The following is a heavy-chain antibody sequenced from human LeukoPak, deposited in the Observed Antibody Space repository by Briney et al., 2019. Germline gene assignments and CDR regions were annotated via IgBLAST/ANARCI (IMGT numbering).Heavy chain of an antibody. CDR1: GYSISSGYY. CDR2: IYHTGST. V-gene: IGHV4-38-2*02. J-gene: IGHJ4*02. Sequence: SETLSLTCTVSGYSISSGYYWGWIRQPPGKELEWIGNIYHTGSTYYNPSLKSRVTISVDTSKNQFSLKLSSVTAADTAVYFCASDRSGYYYVDYWGQGTLVTVSS. D-gene: IGHD3-22*01. CDR3: ASDRSGYYYVDY.